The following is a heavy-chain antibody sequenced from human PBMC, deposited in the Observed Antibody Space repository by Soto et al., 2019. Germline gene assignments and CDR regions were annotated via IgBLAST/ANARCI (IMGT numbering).Heavy chain of an antibody. CDR2: IYHSGST. CDR1: CGSISSGGYS. D-gene: IGHD3-3*01. CDR3: ARWWSGSRQGFDP. J-gene: IGHJ5*02. Sequence: PSETLSLTCAVSCGSISSGGYSWSWIRQPPGKGLEWIGYIYHSGSTYYNPSLKSRVTILVDRSKNQFSLKLSSVTAADTAVYYCARWWSGSRQGFDPWGQGTLVTVSS. V-gene: IGHV4-30-2*01.